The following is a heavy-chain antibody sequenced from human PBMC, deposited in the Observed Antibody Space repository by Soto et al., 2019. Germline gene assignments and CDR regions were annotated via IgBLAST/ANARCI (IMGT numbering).Heavy chain of an antibody. CDR2: VYHTGTT. D-gene: IGHD6-19*01. Sequence: LSLTCDVSGASITTYYWSWIRQAPGKGLEWIGNVYHTGTTDYNSSLKSRVTISVDTSKNQFSLNMNSVTAADTAVYYCARRLFGSGWTLDSWGQGALVTVSS. CDR1: GASITTYY. V-gene: IGHV4-59*01. CDR3: ARRLFGSGWTLDS. J-gene: IGHJ4*02.